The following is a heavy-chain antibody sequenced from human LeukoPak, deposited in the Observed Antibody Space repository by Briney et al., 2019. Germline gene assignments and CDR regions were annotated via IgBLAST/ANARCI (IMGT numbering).Heavy chain of an antibody. CDR1: GYTFTGYY. CDR2: INPNSGGT. Sequence: GDSVKVSCKASGYTFTGYYMHWVRQAPGQGLEWMGWINPNSGGTNYAQKFQGRVTMTRDTSISTAYMELSRLRSDDTAVYYCARAEPVVVPAAIDYWGQGTLVTVSS. D-gene: IGHD2-2*01. J-gene: IGHJ4*02. V-gene: IGHV1-2*02. CDR3: ARAEPVVVPAAIDY.